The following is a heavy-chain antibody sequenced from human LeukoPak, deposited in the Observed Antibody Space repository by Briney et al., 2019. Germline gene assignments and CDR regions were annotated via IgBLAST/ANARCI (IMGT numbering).Heavy chain of an antibody. V-gene: IGHV1-2*02. D-gene: IGHD3-3*01. Sequence: ASVKVSCKASGYSFTGFYLHWVRRAPGQGLEWMGWINPNSGDTNYAQKFQGRVTMTRDMSIRTVYMELKRLRSDDTAVYYCARYEMTDYWGQRTLVTVSS. J-gene: IGHJ4*02. CDR1: GYSFTGFY. CDR2: INPNSGDT. CDR3: ARYEMTDY.